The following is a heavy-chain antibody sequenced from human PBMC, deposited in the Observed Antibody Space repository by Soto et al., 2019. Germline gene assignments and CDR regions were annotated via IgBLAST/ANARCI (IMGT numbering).Heavy chain of an antibody. Sequence: PGGSLRLSCAASGFTFSSYAMSWVRQAPGKGLEWVSAISGSGGSTYYADSVKGRFTISRDNSKNTLYLQMNSLRAEDTAVYYCARDIEARVLIFGVVVVGKFDHWGLGTLVTVSS. D-gene: IGHD3-3*02. J-gene: IGHJ5*02. V-gene: IGHV3-23*01. CDR1: GFTFSSYA. CDR2: ISGSGGST. CDR3: ARDIEARVLIFGVVVVGKFDH.